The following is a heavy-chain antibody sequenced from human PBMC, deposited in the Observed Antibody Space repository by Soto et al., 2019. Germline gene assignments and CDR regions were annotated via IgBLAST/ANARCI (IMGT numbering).Heavy chain of an antibody. Sequence: QVQLVESGGGVVQPGRSLRLSCAASGFTFSSYGMHWVRQAPGKGLEWVAVISYDESNKYYADSVKGRFTISRDNSKNTVYLQMNSLRAEATAVYYCAKVGGIGGAHFDYWGQGTPVTVSS. CDR1: GFTFSSYG. D-gene: IGHD1-26*01. J-gene: IGHJ4*02. CDR2: ISYDESNK. CDR3: AKVGGIGGAHFDY. V-gene: IGHV3-30*18.